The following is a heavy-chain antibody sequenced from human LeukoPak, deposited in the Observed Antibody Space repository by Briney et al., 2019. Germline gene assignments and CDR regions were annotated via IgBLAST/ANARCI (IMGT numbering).Heavy chain of an antibody. Sequence: PGGSLRLSCAASGFTFSSYAMSWVRQAPGKGLEWVSAISGSGGSTYYADSVKGRFTISRDNSKNTLYLQMNSLRAEDTAVYYCATSIAARRKPFDYWGQGTLVTASS. CDR3: ATSIAARRKPFDY. V-gene: IGHV3-23*01. D-gene: IGHD6-6*01. J-gene: IGHJ4*02. CDR1: GFTFSSYA. CDR2: ISGSGGST.